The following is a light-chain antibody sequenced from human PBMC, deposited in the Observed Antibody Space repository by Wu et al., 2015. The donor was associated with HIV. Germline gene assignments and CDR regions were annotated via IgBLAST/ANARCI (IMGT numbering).Light chain of an antibody. CDR3: QQYSNWPLS. J-gene: IGKJ4*01. V-gene: IGKV3-11*01. Sequence: EIVLTQSPVTLSLSPGERATLSCRASQSVSRSLAWYQQKPVQAPRLLIYDASNRATGIPDRFSGSGSGTDFTLTISSLEPEDFAVYYCQQYSNWPLSFGGGTQVEIK. CDR1: QSVSRS. CDR2: DAS.